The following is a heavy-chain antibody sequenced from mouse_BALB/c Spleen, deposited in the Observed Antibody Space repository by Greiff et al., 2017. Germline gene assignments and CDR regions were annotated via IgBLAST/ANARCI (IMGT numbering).Heavy chain of an antibody. J-gene: IGHJ4*01. CDR2: IWGDGST. CDR1: GFSLTGYG. V-gene: IGHV2-6-7*01. CDR3: AREVYYGSSPYYAMDY. Sequence: QVQLKESGPGLVAPSQSLSITCTVSGFSLTGYGVNWVRQPPGKGLEWLGMIWGDGSTDYNSALNSRLSISKDNSKSQVFLKMNSLQTDDTARYYYAREVYYGSSPYYAMDYWGQGTSVTVSS. D-gene: IGHD1-1*01.